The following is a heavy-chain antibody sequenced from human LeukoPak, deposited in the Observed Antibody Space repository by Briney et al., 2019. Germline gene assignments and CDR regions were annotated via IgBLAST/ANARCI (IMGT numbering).Heavy chain of an antibody. J-gene: IGHJ6*03. CDR2: IIPIFGTA. D-gene: IGHD5-18*01. CDR3: ARDLARGYSYGLHYMDV. V-gene: IGHV1-69*05. CDR1: GGTFSSYA. Sequence: SVKVSCKASGGTFSSYAISWVRQAPGQGLEWMGRIIPIFGTANYAQKFQGRVTITTDESTSTAYMELSSLRSEDTAVYYCARDLARGYSYGLHYMDVWGKGTTATVSS.